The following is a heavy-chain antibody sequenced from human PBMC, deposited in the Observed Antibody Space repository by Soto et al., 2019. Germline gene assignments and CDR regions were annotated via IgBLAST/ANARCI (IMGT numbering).Heavy chain of an antibody. CDR1: GYTFSGDY. CDR2: INPNSGGT. D-gene: IGHD3-22*01. Sequence: GASVKVSCKASGYTFSGDYIHCVRQAPGQGLEWMGWINPNSGGTNYAQKFQGWVTMTRDTSISTAYMELSRLRSDDTAVYYCAISPYYYDSSGLAYWGQGTLVTVSS. CDR3: AISPYYYDSSGLAY. J-gene: IGHJ4*02. V-gene: IGHV1-2*04.